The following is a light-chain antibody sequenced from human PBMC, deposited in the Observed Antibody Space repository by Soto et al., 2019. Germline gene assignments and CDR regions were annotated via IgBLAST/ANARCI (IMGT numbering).Light chain of an antibody. CDR2: AAS. CDR1: QGIANY. Sequence: DIQMTQSPSSLSASVGDRVTITCRASQGIANYLVWYQHKPGKVPNLLIYAASTLQSGVPSRFSGGGSGTDFTLTISSLQPEDVATYYCQKYNSAPRTFGQGTKVEIK. J-gene: IGKJ1*01. V-gene: IGKV1-27*01. CDR3: QKYNSAPRT.